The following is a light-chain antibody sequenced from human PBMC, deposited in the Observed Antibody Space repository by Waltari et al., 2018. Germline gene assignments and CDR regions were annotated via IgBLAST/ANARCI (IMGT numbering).Light chain of an antibody. CDR2: AVS. CDR3: SSYAGSSKGV. J-gene: IGLJ2*01. Sequence: QSALTQPASVSGSPGQSITISCTGTSSDVGNSKRVSWYQQHPGKPPKLMIYAVSKRPSGVSDRFSGSKSVDMASLTISGLQPEDEAEYFCSSYAGSSKGVFGGGTKVTVL. V-gene: IGLV2-23*02. CDR1: SSDVGNSKR.